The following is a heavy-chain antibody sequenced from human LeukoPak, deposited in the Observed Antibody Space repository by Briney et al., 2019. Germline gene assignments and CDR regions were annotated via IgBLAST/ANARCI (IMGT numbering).Heavy chain of an antibody. CDR1: GFTFSSYA. D-gene: IGHD5-18*01. CDR3: ARGLGYSYGLGPWDFDL. Sequence: GGSLRLSCAASGFTFSSYAMSWVRQAPGKGLEWVSAISGSGGSTYYADSVKGRFTISRDNSKNTLYLQMNGLRAEDTAVYYCARGLGYSYGLGPWDFDLWGRGTLVTVSS. CDR2: ISGSGGST. V-gene: IGHV3-23*01. J-gene: IGHJ2*01.